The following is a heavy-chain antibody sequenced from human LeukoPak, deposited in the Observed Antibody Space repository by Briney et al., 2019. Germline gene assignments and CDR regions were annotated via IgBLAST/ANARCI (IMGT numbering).Heavy chain of an antibody. V-gene: IGHV5-51*01. CDR2: IYPGDSDT. CDR1: GYSFTRYW. D-gene: IGHD3-22*01. Sequence: GESLKISCKGSGYSFTRYWIGWVRQMPGKGLEWMGIIYPGDSDTRYSPSFQGQVTISADKSISTAYLQWSSLKASDTAMYYCATYYYDSSGYSFLDYWGQGTLVTVSS. CDR3: ATYYYDSSGYSFLDY. J-gene: IGHJ4*02.